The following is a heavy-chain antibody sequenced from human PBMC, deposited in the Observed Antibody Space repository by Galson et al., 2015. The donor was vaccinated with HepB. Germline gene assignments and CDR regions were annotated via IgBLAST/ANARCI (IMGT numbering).Heavy chain of an antibody. Sequence: SVKVSCKASGGTFSSYAISWVRQAPGQRLEWMGWINAGNGNTKYSQKFQGRVTITRDTSASTAYMELSSLRSEDTAVYYCASKITDSSGFDYWGQGTLVTVSS. D-gene: IGHD3-22*01. V-gene: IGHV1-3*01. J-gene: IGHJ4*02. CDR1: GGTFSSYA. CDR3: ASKITDSSGFDY. CDR2: INAGNGNT.